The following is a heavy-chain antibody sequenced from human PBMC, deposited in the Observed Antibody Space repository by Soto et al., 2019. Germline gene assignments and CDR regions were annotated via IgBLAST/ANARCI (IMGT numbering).Heavy chain of an antibody. CDR3: TRDDPLAPGTLDY. CDR2: ISVGGGGT. Sequence: HPVGSLRLSCAASGFTFSRYAMSWVRQAPGKGLQWVSGISVGGGGTYYADSVEGRFTISRDDSKKTLYLQMDSLRAEDTAVYYCTRDDPLAPGTLDYWGQGALVTVSS. J-gene: IGHJ4*01. D-gene: IGHD6-13*01. CDR1: GFTFSRYA. V-gene: IGHV3-23*01.